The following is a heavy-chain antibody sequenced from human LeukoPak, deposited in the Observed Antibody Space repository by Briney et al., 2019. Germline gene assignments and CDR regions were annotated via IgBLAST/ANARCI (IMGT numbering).Heavy chain of an antibody. CDR3: ARDYQVVHFYYYMDV. V-gene: IGHV4-4*07. CDR1: GGSISSYY. Sequence: PSETLSLTCTVPGGSISSYYWSWIRQPAGKGLEWIGRIYTSGSTNYNPSLKSRVTMSVDTSKNQFSLKLSSVTAADTAVYYCARDYQVVHFYYYMDVWGKGSTVTVSS. CDR2: IYTSGST. J-gene: IGHJ6*03. D-gene: IGHD2-2*01.